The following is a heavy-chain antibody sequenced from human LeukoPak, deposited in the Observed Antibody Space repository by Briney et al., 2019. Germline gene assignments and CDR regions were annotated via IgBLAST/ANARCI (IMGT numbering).Heavy chain of an antibody. CDR1: GFTVNRDY. CDR2: VYTDGRT. J-gene: IGHJ4*02. V-gene: IGHV3-53*01. Sequence: GGSLRLSCAASGFTVNRDYMSWVRQSPGKGLEWVSVVYTDGRTFYADSVKGRFTISRDDSKNTVFLQMYSLRAEDTAIYFCTRGSPTVSAGYNWGRGTVVTVSS. CDR3: TRGSPTVSAGYN. D-gene: IGHD1-1*01.